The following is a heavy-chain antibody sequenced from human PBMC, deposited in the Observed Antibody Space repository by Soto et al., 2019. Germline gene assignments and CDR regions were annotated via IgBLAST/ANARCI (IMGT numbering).Heavy chain of an antibody. J-gene: IGHJ3*02. CDR1: GGSISSGGYY. D-gene: IGHD5-18*01. CDR2: IYYSGST. V-gene: IGHV4-31*03. Sequence: SETLSLTCTVSGGSISSGGYYWSWIRQHPGKGLEWIGYIYYSGSTCYNPSLRSRVTISVDTSKNQFSLKLSSVTAADTALYYCAREGELHVDTAMTDAFDIWGQGTMVTVSS. CDR3: AREGELHVDTAMTDAFDI.